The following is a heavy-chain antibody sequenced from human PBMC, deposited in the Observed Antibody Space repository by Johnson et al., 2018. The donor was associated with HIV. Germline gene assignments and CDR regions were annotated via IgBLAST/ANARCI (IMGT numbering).Heavy chain of an antibody. D-gene: IGHD3-10*01. J-gene: IGHJ3*02. Sequence: VQLVESGGGLVKPGGSLRLSCAASGFTFSNAWMTWVRQAPGKGLEWVGRIKSKTDGGTTDYVAPVKGRFTISRDDSKNTLYLQMNSLKTEDTAVYYCTTDPTSILWFREVGRDAFDIWGQGTMVTVSS. CDR1: GFTFSNAW. CDR2: IKSKTDGGTT. V-gene: IGHV3-15*01. CDR3: TTDPTSILWFREVGRDAFDI.